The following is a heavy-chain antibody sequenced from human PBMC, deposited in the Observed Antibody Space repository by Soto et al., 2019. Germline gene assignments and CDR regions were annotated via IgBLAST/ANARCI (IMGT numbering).Heavy chain of an antibody. J-gene: IGHJ4*02. CDR3: SRHNYGSGSTYFDY. CDR1: GGSISSYY. V-gene: IGHV4-59*08. CDR2: IYYSGST. Sequence: SETLSLTCTVSGGSISSYYWSWIRQPPGKGLEWIGYIYYSGSTNYNPSLKSRDTISVDTSKNQFSLNLNSMTAADTAVYFCSRHNYGSGSTYFDYWGQGTLVTVSS. D-gene: IGHD3-10*01.